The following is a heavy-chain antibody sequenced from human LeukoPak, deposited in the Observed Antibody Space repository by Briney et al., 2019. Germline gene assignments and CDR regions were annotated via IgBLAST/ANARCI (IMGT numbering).Heavy chain of an antibody. V-gene: IGHV4-34*01. CDR3: ARGRVRGNRDFDY. CDR1: GGSFSGYY. Sequence: PSETLSLTCAVYGGSFSGYYWSWIRQPPGKGLEWIGEINHSGSTNYNPSLKSRVTISVDTSKNQFSLKLSSVTAADTAVYYCARGRVRGNRDFDYWGQGTLVTVSS. J-gene: IGHJ4*02. D-gene: IGHD5-24*01. CDR2: INHSGST.